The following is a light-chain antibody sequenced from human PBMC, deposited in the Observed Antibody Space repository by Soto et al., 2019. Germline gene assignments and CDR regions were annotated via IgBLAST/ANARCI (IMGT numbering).Light chain of an antibody. J-gene: IGKJ1*01. Sequence: DIHVTQSPSTLSASVLDRFTITCRASRGISNWLAWYQQKPGKAPKLLIYDVSSLQSGVPSRFSGSGSGTEFTLTISSLQPDDSATYYCQQYDTFWTFGQGTKVDIK. CDR3: QQYDTFWT. CDR1: RGISNW. V-gene: IGKV1-5*01. CDR2: DVS.